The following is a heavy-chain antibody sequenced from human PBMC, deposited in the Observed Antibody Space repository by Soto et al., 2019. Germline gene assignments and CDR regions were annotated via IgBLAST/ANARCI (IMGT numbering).Heavy chain of an antibody. CDR2: IKQDGSEK. CDR1: GFTFSRYW. D-gene: IGHD6-19*01. J-gene: IGHJ4*02. Sequence: EVQLVESGGGLVQPGGSLRLSCAASGFTFSRYWMRWVRQAPGKGLEWVANIKQDGSEKYYVDSVKGRFTLSRDNAKNSVYLQMDSLRAEDTAVYYCARDATGVSGPDYWGQGTLVTVSS. V-gene: IGHV3-7*05. CDR3: ARDATGVSGPDY.